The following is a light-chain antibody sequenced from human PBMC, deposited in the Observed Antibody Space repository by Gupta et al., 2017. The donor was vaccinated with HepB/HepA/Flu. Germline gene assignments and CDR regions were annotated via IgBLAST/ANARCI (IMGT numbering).Light chain of an antibody. Sequence: SYVLTQPPSVSVPPRTTPPTTRGENDIGSRSVHWYQQKPGQAPLLVISYTSDRPSGITERFSGSGSGNTATLTISRVEAGDEADYYCQVWDSDGDHLLFGGGTKLTVL. J-gene: IGLJ2*01. V-gene: IGLV3-21*04. CDR1: DIGSRS. CDR3: QVWDSDGDHLL. CDR2: YTS.